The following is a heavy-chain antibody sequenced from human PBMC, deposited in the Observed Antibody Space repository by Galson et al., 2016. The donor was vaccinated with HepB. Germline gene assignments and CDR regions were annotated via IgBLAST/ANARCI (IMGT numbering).Heavy chain of an antibody. D-gene: IGHD5-12*01. J-gene: IGHJ4*02. CDR2: IWYGGSNK. CDR1: GFTFSSYG. CDR3: AREGLVATPTLDY. V-gene: IGHV3-33*01. Sequence: LRLSCAASGFTFSSYGMHWVRQAPGEGLEWVAVIWYGGSNKYYADSVKGRFTISRDNSKNTLYLQMNSLRAEDTAVYYCAREGLVATPTLDYWGQGTLVTVSS.